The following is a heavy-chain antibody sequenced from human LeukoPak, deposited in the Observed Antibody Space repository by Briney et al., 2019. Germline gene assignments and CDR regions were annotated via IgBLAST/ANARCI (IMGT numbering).Heavy chain of an antibody. CDR1: GFTFSSYG. D-gene: IGHD6-6*01. Sequence: AGTLRLSCTASGFTFSSYGMHWIRQAPGKGLEWVAVICYDGSNKYYADSVKRLFTISRDTSKHTLYLQMTSLTADDTVYYCYAKDGGKGSSRVFDYWGQGTLVTVSS. J-gene: IGHJ4*02. V-gene: IGHV3-33*06. CDR2: ICYDGSNK. CDR3: AKDGGKGSSRVFDY.